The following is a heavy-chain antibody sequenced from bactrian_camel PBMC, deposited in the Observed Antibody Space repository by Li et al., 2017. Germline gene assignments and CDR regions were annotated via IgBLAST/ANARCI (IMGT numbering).Heavy chain of an antibody. J-gene: IGHJ4*01. V-gene: IGHV3S59*01. CDR2: IGGYGTVT. D-gene: IGHD1*01. CDR1: GSTYG. Sequence: DVQLVESGGGSVQAGGSLRLSCTASGSTYGMAWFRQAPEKEREGVAAIGGYGTVTRYADSVKGRFTISKDNAKNTLYLQMSSLKPEDTAMYFCAAGSLRFCNLARHLYHYFGQGTQVTVS. CDR3: AAGSLRFCNLARHLYHY.